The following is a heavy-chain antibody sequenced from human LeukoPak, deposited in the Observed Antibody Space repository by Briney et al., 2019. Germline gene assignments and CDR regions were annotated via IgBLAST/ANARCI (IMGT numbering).Heavy chain of an antibody. J-gene: IGHJ4*02. CDR1: GFTFSNYA. CDR3: AKLELVDDFDH. V-gene: IGHV3-23*01. Sequence: GGSLRLSCAASGFTFSNYAMTWVRQAPGKGLEWVSAISGSGGSTYYADSVKGRFTISRDNSKNTLYLQMNSLRAEDTAVYYCAKLELVDDFDHWGQGTLVTVSS. D-gene: IGHD6-13*01. CDR2: ISGSGGST.